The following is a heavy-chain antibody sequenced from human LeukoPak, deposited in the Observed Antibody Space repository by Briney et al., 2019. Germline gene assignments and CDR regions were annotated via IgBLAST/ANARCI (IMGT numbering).Heavy chain of an antibody. V-gene: IGHV1-58*02. CDR1: GFTFTRSA. CDR2: IVVGSGNT. D-gene: IGHD2-2*01. Sequence: GASVKVSCKASGFTFTRSAMQWVRQARGQRLEWIGWIVVGSGNTKYAQKFQERVTITRDMSTGTAYMELSSLRSEDTAVYYCARGDCSSTSCYAAYYYYMDVWGKGTTVTVSS. J-gene: IGHJ6*03. CDR3: ARGDCSSTSCYAAYYYYMDV.